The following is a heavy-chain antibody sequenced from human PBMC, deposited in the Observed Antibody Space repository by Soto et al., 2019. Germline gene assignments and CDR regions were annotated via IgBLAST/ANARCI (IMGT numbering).Heavy chain of an antibody. Sequence: EMQLVESGGGLVKPGGSLRLSCAASGFTFSSYSMNWVRQAPGKGLEWVSSISSSSSYIYYADSVKGRFTISRDNAKNSLDLQMNSLRAEDTAVYYCARDQPGYSYGYGLGYWGQGTLVTVSS. CDR3: ARDQPGYSYGYGLGY. D-gene: IGHD5-18*01. CDR1: GFTFSSYS. J-gene: IGHJ4*02. V-gene: IGHV3-21*01. CDR2: ISSSSSYI.